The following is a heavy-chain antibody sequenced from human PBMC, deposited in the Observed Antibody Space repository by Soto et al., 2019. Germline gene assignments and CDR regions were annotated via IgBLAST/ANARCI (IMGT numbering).Heavy chain of an antibody. CDR3: GRVRGIVVGHPIDY. D-gene: IGHD3-10*01. CDR2: IYYSGST. CDR1: GDSISGYY. Sequence: SDTLSLTCTVSGDSISGYYWNWIRQPPGKGLEWIGYIYYSGSTYYNPSLKSRVTISIDTSKNQISLKLSSVTAADAAVYYCGRVRGIVVGHPIDYWGQGTQVTVSS. J-gene: IGHJ4*02. V-gene: IGHV4-59*07.